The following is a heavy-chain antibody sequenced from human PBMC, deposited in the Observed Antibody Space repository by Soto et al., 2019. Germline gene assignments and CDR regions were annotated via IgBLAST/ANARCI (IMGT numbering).Heavy chain of an antibody. CDR1: GYTFSSYY. D-gene: IGHD3-22*01. V-gene: IGHV1-46*01. Sequence: ASVKVSCKASGYTFSSYYLHWVRQAPGQGLEWMGIINPGGGSTTYAQKFQGRVTITRDTSASTAYMELSSLRSEDTAVYYCASTWNYYDSSGSYYFDCWGQGTLVTVSS. CDR2: INPGGGST. J-gene: IGHJ4*02. CDR3: ASTWNYYDSSGSYYFDC.